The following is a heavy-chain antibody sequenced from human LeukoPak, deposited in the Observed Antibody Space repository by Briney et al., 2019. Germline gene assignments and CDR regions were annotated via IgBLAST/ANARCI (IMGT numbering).Heavy chain of an antibody. J-gene: IGHJ4*02. Sequence: PGGSLRLSCAASGFTFSSYSMNWVRQAPGKGLEWVSYISTNSHTIYYADSVKGRFTISRDNAKNSLYLQMNSLRGEDTAVYYCARGVDRQIVVPAALGYWGQGTLVTVSS. CDR3: ARGVDRQIVVPAALGY. D-gene: IGHD2-2*01. V-gene: IGHV3-48*01. CDR1: GFTFSSYS. CDR2: ISTNSHTI.